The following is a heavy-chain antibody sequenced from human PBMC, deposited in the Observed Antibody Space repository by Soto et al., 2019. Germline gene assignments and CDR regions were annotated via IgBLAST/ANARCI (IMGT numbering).Heavy chain of an antibody. V-gene: IGHV4-31*03. J-gene: IGHJ6*02. CDR1: GGSISSGGYY. Sequence: QVQLQESGPGLVKPSQTLSLTCTVSGGSISSGGYYWSWIRQHPGKGLEGIGYIYYSGSTYYNPSLKSRVTISVDTSKNQYSLKLSSVTAADTAVYYCARDCGGDCYHYYYSYGMDVWGQGTTVTVSS. CDR2: IYYSGST. CDR3: ARDCGGDCYHYYYSYGMDV. D-gene: IGHD2-21*02.